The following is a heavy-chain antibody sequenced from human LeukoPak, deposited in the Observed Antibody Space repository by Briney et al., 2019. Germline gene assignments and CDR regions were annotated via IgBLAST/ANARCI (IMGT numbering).Heavy chain of an antibody. CDR3: ARDRAWNYFDY. J-gene: IGHJ4*02. Sequence: GGPLRLSCSASGFTFSSYAMHWVRQAPGKGLEYVSAISSNGGSTYYADSVKGRFTISRDNSKNTLYLQMSSLRAEDTAVYYCARDRAWNYFDYWGQGTLVTVSS. CDR2: ISSNGGST. V-gene: IGHV3-64D*06. CDR1: GFTFSSYA. D-gene: IGHD3-3*01.